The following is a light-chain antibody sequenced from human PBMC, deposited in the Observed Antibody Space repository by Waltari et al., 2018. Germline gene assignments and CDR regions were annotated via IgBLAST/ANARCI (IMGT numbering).Light chain of an antibody. CDR3: YSYAGSGTWV. Sequence: QSALTQPAPVSGSPGQSITISCTGTSSDVGTYNFSSWYQQNPGKAPKLMIYEGNKRPSGVSNRFSGSKAGNTASLTISGLQAEDEADYYCYSYAGSGTWVFGGGTKLTVL. V-gene: IGLV2-23*01. CDR2: EGN. CDR1: SSDVGTYNF. J-gene: IGLJ3*02.